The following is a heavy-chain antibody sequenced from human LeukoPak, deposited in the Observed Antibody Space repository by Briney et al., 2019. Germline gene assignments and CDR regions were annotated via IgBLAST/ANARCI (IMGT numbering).Heavy chain of an antibody. Sequence: SETLSLTCTVSGGSISSSSYYWGWIRQPPGKGLEWIGSIYYSGSTKYNPSLQSRVTISIDTSKNQFSLRLSSVTAADTAVYYCARETGPPRYGSGRQRSFDIWGQGTMVTVSS. V-gene: IGHV4-39*07. D-gene: IGHD3-10*01. CDR1: GGSISSSSYY. CDR2: IYYSGST. CDR3: ARETGPPRYGSGRQRSFDI. J-gene: IGHJ3*02.